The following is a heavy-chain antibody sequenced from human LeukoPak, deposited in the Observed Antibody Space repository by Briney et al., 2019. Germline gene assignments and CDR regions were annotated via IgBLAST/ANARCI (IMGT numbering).Heavy chain of an antibody. J-gene: IGHJ6*02. D-gene: IGHD2-2*02. CDR1: GFAFSNYW. CDR3: ARDPLLYFGQAYFYVMDV. CDR2: INPNEFTK. V-gene: IGHV3-74*01. Sequence: PGGSLRLSCEASGFAFSNYWMHWVRQAPGKGLVWVSRINPNEFTKTYADSVRGRFTVSRDNAKNTLYLQMNSLRAEDTAVYFCARDPLLYFGQAYFYVMDVWGQGTTVTVSS.